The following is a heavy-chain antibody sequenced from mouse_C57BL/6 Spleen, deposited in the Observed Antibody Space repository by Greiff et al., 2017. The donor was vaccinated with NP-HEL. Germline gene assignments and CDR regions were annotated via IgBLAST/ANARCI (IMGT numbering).Heavy chain of an antibody. V-gene: IGHV1-7*01. J-gene: IGHJ4*01. CDR1: GYTFTSYW. CDR3: ARSYDAQRYAMDY. CDR2: INPSSGYT. Sequence: QVQLQQSGAELAKPGASVKLSCKASGYTFTSYWMHWVKQRPGQGLEWIGYINPSSGYTKYKQKFKDKATLTADKSSSTAYMQLSSLTYEDSAVYYCARSYDAQRYAMDYWGQGTSVTVSS. D-gene: IGHD2-3*01.